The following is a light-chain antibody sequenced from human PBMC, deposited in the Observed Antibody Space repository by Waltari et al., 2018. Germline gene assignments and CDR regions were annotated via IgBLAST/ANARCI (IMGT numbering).Light chain of an antibody. CDR1: QSVGTS. Sequence: EILMTQFPATLSASPGERVTLSCRASQSVGTSLAWYQQKQGQAPSLLIFFASTRATGVPARFSGSGSGTEFTLTISSLQSEDFAVYYCQQYDNWPPWTFGQGTKVE. J-gene: IGKJ1*01. CDR3: QQYDNWPPWT. V-gene: IGKV3-15*01. CDR2: FAS.